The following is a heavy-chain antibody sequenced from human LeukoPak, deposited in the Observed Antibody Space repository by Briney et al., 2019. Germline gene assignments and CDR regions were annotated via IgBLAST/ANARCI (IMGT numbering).Heavy chain of an antibody. CDR1: GFTFSDFT. CDR3: ARDDYGELDY. Sequence: GGSLRLSCAASGFTFSDFTMSWVRQAPGKGLECVSYISSSSNTIYYADSVKGRFTISRDNANNSLYLQMSSLGAEDTAVYYCARDDYGELDYWGQGTLVTVSS. CDR2: ISSSSNTI. D-gene: IGHD4-17*01. V-gene: IGHV3-48*01. J-gene: IGHJ4*02.